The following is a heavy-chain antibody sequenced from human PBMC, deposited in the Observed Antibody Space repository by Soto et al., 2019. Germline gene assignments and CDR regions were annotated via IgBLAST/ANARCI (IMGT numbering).Heavy chain of an antibody. D-gene: IGHD3-10*01. J-gene: IGHJ4*02. V-gene: IGHV3-33*01. CDR3: ARVRGGSGSYYKTLDY. Sequence: QVQLVESGGGVVQPGRSLRLSCAASGFTFSSYGMHWVRQAPGKGLEWVAVIWDDGSNKYYADSVKGRFTISRDNSKNTLYLQMNSLRAEDTAVYYCARVRGGSGSYYKTLDYWGQGTLVTVSS. CDR1: GFTFSSYG. CDR2: IWDDGSNK.